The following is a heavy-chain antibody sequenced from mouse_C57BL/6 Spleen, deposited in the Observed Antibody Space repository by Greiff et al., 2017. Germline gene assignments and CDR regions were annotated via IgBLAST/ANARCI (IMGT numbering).Heavy chain of an antibody. D-gene: IGHD2-4*01. J-gene: IGHJ3*01. CDR2: IYPGSGST. V-gene: IGHV1-55*01. Sequence: VQLQQPGAELVKPGASVKMSCKASGYTFTSYWITWVKQRPGQGLAWIGDIYPGSGSTNYNEKLKSKATLSVDTSSSTAYMQLSSRTSEDSAVYYCARARWYYDYDTRFAYWGQWTLVTVSA. CDR3: ARARWYYDYDTRFAY. CDR1: GYTFTSYW.